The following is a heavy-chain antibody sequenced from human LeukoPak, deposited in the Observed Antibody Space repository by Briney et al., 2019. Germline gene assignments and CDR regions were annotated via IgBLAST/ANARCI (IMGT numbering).Heavy chain of an antibody. CDR3: ARSYEGDY. V-gene: IGHV3-30-3*01. CDR2: ISYDGSNK. D-gene: IGHD5-12*01. J-gene: IGHJ4*02. Sequence: QSGGSLRLSCAASGFTFSSYAMHWVRQAPGKGLEWVAVISYDGSNKYYADSVKGRFTISRDNSKNTLYLQMNSLRSEDTAVYYCARSYEGDYWGQGTLVTVSS. CDR1: GFTFSSYA.